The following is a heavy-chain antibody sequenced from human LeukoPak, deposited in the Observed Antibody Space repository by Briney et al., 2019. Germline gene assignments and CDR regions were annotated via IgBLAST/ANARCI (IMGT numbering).Heavy chain of an antibody. CDR2: ISDRETYI. V-gene: IGHV3-21*06. CDR1: GFTFSKYN. CDR3: ARDPYYDFWSDYGTEAFDI. D-gene: IGHD3-3*01. Sequence: PGGSPRLSCVASGFTFSKYNMNWVRQAPGKGLEWVSSISDRETYIYYADSLKGRFTISRDNAKNSLYLQMNSLRAEDTAVYYCARDPYYDFWSDYGTEAFDIWGQGTLVTVSS. J-gene: IGHJ3*02.